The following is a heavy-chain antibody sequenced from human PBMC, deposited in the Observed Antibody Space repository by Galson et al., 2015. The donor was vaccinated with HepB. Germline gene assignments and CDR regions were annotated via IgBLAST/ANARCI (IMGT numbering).Heavy chain of an antibody. J-gene: IGHJ4*02. V-gene: IGHV1-69*13. CDR1: GGTFSSYA. CDR3: ARDRTHYYDSSGYSADY. D-gene: IGHD3-22*01. Sequence: SVKVSCKASGGTFSSYAISWVRQAPGQGLEWMGGIIPIFGIANYAQKFQGRVTITADESTSTAYMELSSLRSEDTAVYYCARDRTHYYDSSGYSADYWGQGTLVTVSS. CDR2: IIPIFGIA.